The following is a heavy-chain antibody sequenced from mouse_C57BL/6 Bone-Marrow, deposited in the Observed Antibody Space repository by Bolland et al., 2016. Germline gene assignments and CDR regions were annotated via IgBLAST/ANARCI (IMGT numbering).Heavy chain of an antibody. J-gene: IGHJ3*01. CDR3: ARIYYGKGFAY. D-gene: IGHD2-1*01. Sequence: TNYNSALKSRLSISKDNSKSQVFLKMNSLQTDDTATYYCARIYYGKGFAYWGQGTLV. V-gene: IGHV2-6*01. CDR2: T.